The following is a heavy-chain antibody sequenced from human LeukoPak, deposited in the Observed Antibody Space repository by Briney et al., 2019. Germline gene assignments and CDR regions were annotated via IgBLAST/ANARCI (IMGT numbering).Heavy chain of an antibody. CDR3: ARRYCSGSSGSSCSHFGC. D-gene: IGHD2-15*01. V-gene: IGHV3-64*01. CDR2: ISSSGGST. Sequence: GGSLRLSCAASGFTFSSYAMHWVRQAPGKGLEYVSSISSSGGSTYYANSVKGRFTISRDNSKNTLYLQMGSLRAEDMAVYYCARRYCSGSSGSSCSHFGCWGQGTLVTVSS. J-gene: IGHJ4*02. CDR1: GFTFSSYA.